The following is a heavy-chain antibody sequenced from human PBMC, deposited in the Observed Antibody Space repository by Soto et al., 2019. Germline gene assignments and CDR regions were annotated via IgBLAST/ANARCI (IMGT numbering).Heavy chain of an antibody. CDR1: GFSLSTYGVG. V-gene: IGHV2-5*02. CDR3: GHRPGFSMSSDY. Sequence: SGPTLVNPTQTLTLTCTFSGFSLSTYGVGVAWVRQPPGKALEWLALIYWDDVKRYSPSLETRLTITKDTSKNHVVLTMTNMDPVDTGTYFCGHRPGFSMSSDYWGQGALVTVSS. J-gene: IGHJ4*02. D-gene: IGHD3-22*01. CDR2: IYWDDVK.